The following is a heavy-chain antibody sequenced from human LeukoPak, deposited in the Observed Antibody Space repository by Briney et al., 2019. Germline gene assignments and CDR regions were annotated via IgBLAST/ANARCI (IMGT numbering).Heavy chain of an antibody. D-gene: IGHD4-17*01. CDR3: ARDQSPYGDYDY. CDR1: GGSISSYY. J-gene: IGHJ4*02. CDR2: IYYSGST. V-gene: IGHV4-59*01. Sequence: SETLSLTCTVSGGSISSYYWSWIRQPPGKGLEWIGYIYYSGSTNYNPSLESRVTISVDTSKNQFSLKLSSVTAADTAVYYCARDQSPYGDYDYWGQGTLVTVSS.